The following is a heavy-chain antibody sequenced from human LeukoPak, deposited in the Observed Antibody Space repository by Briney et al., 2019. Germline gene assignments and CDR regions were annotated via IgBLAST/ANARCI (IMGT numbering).Heavy chain of an antibody. Sequence: ASVKVSCKASGYTFTSYGISWVRQAPGQGLEWMGWISAYNGNTNYAQKFQERVTITRDMSTSTAYMELSSLRSEDTAVYYCAAEAAAAGRGGDAFDIWGQGTMVTVSS. CDR3: AAEAAAAGRGGDAFDI. CDR1: GYTFTSYG. D-gene: IGHD6-13*01. CDR2: ISAYNGNT. V-gene: IGHV1-18*01. J-gene: IGHJ3*02.